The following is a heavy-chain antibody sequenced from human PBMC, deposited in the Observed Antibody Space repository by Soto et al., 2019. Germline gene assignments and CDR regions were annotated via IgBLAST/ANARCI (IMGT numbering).Heavy chain of an antibody. V-gene: IGHV4-34*01. CDR1: GGSFSGYY. CDR2: INHSGST. D-gene: IGHD2-21*02. J-gene: IGHJ4*02. CDR3: ARGPTRDCGGDCYYDY. Sequence: LSLTCAVYGGSFSGYYWSWIRQPPGKGLEWIGEINHSGSTNYNPSLKSRVTISVDTSKNQFSLKLSSVTAADTAVYYCARGPTRDCGGDCYYDYWGQGTLVTVSS.